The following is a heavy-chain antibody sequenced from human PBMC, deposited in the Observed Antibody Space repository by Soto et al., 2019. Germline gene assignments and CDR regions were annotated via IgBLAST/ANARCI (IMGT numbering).Heavy chain of an antibody. Sequence: SGGSLRLSCAASGFTFSSYSMNWVRQAPGKGLEWVSPISSSSSYIYYADSVKGRFTISRDNAKNSLYLQMNSLRAEDTAVYYCARDHQSHDSSGYSGYWGQGTLVTVSS. D-gene: IGHD3-22*01. V-gene: IGHV3-21*01. CDR2: ISSSSSYI. CDR1: GFTFSSYS. CDR3: ARDHQSHDSSGYSGY. J-gene: IGHJ4*02.